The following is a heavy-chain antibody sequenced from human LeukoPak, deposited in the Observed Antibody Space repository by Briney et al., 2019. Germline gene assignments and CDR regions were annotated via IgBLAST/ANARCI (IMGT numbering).Heavy chain of an antibody. D-gene: IGHD5-12*01. CDR3: ARDSSPRYSGYDWVY. CDR1: GFTFSSYE. V-gene: IGHV3-7*01. Sequence: GGSLRLSCAASGFTFSSYEMNWVRQAPGKGLEWLANINQDGSQTSYVDSVRGRFTVSRDNAKNSLYLQMNSLRADDTAVYYCARDSSPRYSGYDWVYWGRGTLVTVSS. J-gene: IGHJ4*02. CDR2: INQDGSQT.